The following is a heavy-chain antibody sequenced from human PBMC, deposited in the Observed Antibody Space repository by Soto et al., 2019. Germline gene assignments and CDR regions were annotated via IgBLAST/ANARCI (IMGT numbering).Heavy chain of an antibody. V-gene: IGHV1-18*01. CDR2: ISAYNGNT. CDR3: ARRYGRFWSGNYYMDV. Sequence: GASVEVSCKASGYTFASCGSSWVRQAPGQGLEWMGWISAYNGNTNYAQKLQGRVTMTTDTSTSTAYMELRSLRSDDTAVYYCARRYGRFWSGNYYMDVWGKGTTVTVSS. D-gene: IGHD3-3*01. J-gene: IGHJ6*03. CDR1: GYTFASCG.